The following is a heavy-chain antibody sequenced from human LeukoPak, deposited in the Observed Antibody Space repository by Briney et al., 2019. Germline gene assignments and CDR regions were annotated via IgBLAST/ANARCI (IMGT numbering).Heavy chain of an antibody. Sequence: SETLSLTCTVSNASISSNTYYRAWIRQPPGKGLEYIGSINYRGSTYYNPSLKSRVTISVDTSKNQFSLKLSSVTAADTAVYYCARSASLWFDYWGQGTLVTVSS. CDR3: ARSASLWFDY. CDR1: NASISSNTYY. J-gene: IGHJ4*02. CDR2: INYRGST. V-gene: IGHV4-39*07. D-gene: IGHD3-10*01.